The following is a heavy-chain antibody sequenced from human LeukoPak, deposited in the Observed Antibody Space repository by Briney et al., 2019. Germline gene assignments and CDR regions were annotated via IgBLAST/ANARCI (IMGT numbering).Heavy chain of an antibody. J-gene: IGHJ4*02. D-gene: IGHD5-18*01. V-gene: IGHV3-23*01. CDR3: AKFLDTTMVYYFDN. CDR2: ISGSGGST. CDR1: GFTFSTYA. Sequence: GGSLRLSCAASGFTFSTYAMSWVRQAPGKGLEWVSSISGSGGSTYYADSVKGRFTVSRDNSRNTLYLQMNSLRAEDTALYYCAKFLDTTMVYYFDNWGQGTLVTVSS.